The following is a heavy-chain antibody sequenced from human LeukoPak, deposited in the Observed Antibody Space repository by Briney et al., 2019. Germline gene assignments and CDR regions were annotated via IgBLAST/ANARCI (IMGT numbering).Heavy chain of an antibody. V-gene: IGHV3-21*01. J-gene: IGHJ4*02. Sequence: GGSLRLSCAASGFTFSNYWMNWVRQAPGKGLEWVSSISSSSSYIYYADSVKGRFTISRDNAKNSLYLQTNSLRAEDTAVYYCARDQWGAAPIFDYWGQGTLVTVSS. CDR3: ARDQWGAAPIFDY. CDR1: GFTFSNYW. CDR2: ISSSSSYI. D-gene: IGHD1-26*01.